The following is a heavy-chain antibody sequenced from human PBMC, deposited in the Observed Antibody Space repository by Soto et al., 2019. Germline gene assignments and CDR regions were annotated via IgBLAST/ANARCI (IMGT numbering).Heavy chain of an antibody. CDR1: GGTLNKHA. CDR2: IIPMFGIP. V-gene: IGHV1-69*01. J-gene: IGHJ3*01. D-gene: IGHD6-13*01. Sequence: QVQLVQFGAEVKKPGSSVKVSCKASGGTLNKHAITWVRRAPGQGLEWLGGIIPMFGIPNYPQKFQGRVTITADDSTNTSHMELHSLTSDDTAVYYCARGGTSGWLKGAYDVWGQGTMVTVSS. CDR3: ARGGTSGWLKGAYDV.